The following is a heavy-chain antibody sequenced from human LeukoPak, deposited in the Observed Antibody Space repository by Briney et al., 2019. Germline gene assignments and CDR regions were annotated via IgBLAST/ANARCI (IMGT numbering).Heavy chain of an antibody. D-gene: IGHD3-16*01. J-gene: IGHJ4*02. V-gene: IGHV4-30-4*08. CDR3: ATYGKVLLWGNFDF. CDR2: IYYSGST. Sequence: SQTLSLTCSVSGGSLSSGDYYWSWIRQPPGKGLEWIGCIYYSGSTYYDPSLKSRLTISVDTSKNQFSLKLSSVTGADTALYYFATYGKVLLWGNFDFWGQGALVTVSS. CDR1: GGSLSSGDYY.